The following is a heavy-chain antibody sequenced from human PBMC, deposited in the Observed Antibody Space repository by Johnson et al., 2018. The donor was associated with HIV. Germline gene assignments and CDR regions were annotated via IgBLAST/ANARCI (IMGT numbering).Heavy chain of an antibody. Sequence: QVQLVESGGGVAQPGRSLRLSCAASGFTFSDYYMSWIRQAPGKGLEWASYISSSGSTIYSADSAQGRFTISRANSKNSLYLQMNSLRAEDTAVYYCARAFPPSGYDFRGRSYAFDIWGQGTMVTVSS. D-gene: IGHD5-12*01. CDR3: ARAFPPSGYDFRGRSYAFDI. CDR1: GFTFSDYY. CDR2: ISSSGSTI. J-gene: IGHJ3*02. V-gene: IGHV3-11*04.